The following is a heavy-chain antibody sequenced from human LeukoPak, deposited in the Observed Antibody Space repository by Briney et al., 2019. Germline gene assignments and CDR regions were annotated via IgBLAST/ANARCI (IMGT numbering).Heavy chain of an antibody. CDR1: GDSISSSSYY. V-gene: IGHV4-39*07. CDR3: ASSYYYGSGTYFDY. Sequence: SETLSLTRTVSGDSISSSSYYWGWIRQPPGKGLEWIGEINHSGSTNYNPSLKSRVTISVDTSKNQFSLKLSSVTAADTAVYYCASSYYYGSGTYFDYWGQGTLVTVSS. CDR2: INHSGST. D-gene: IGHD3-10*01. J-gene: IGHJ4*02.